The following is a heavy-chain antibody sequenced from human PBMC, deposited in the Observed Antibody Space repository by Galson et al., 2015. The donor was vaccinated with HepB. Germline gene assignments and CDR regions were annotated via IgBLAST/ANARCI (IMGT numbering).Heavy chain of an antibody. CDR2: ILYDGSTK. D-gene: IGHD3-3*01. Sequence: SLRLSCAASGFCVSSNRMRWVRQAPGNGLDWVAVILYDGSTKNYADFVKGRFTIPRDNAKNALYLHMNSLRAEDTAVYFCARDQDFGVVTPTHHYYFYGMDVWGQGTMVTVSS. CDR1: GFCVSSNR. V-gene: IGHV3-30*03. J-gene: IGHJ6*02. CDR3: ARDQDFGVVTPTHHYYFYGMDV.